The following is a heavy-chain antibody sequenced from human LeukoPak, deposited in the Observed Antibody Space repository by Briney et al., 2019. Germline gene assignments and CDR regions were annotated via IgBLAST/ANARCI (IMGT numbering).Heavy chain of an antibody. V-gene: IGHV4-30-4*01. CDR1: GGSISSGDHY. CDR3: ARDYGSYGLYYYYYGMDV. Sequence: SQTLSLTCTVSGGSISSGDHYWSWIRQPPGKGLEWIGYIYYSGSTYYNPSLKSRVTISVDTSKNQFSLKLSSVTAADTAVYYCARDYGSYGLYYYYYGMDVWGQGTTVTVSS. D-gene: IGHD3-10*01. J-gene: IGHJ6*02. CDR2: IYYSGST.